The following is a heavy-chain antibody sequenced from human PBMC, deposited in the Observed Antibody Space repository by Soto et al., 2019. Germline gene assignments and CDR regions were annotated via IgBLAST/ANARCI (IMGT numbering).Heavy chain of an antibody. CDR3: ARGGTVVTTASYYYFYMDV. CDR2: INPNSGGT. Sequence: ASVKVSCTASGYTFAAYYIHWVRQAPGQGLEWMGWINPNSGGTNFAQKFQGWVTLTRDTSINTAYMELSSLKSDDTAVYYCARGGTVVTTASYYYFYMDVWGKGTTVTVSS. V-gene: IGHV1-2*04. CDR1: GYTFAAYY. D-gene: IGHD3-22*01. J-gene: IGHJ6*03.